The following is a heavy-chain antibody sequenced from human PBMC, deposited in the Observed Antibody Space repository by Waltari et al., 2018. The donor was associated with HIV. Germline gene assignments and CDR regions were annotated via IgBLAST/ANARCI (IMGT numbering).Heavy chain of an antibody. J-gene: IGHJ4*02. V-gene: IGHV4-39*01. Sequence: QLQLQESGPGLVKPSETLSLTCTVSGGSISSSSYYWGWIRQPPGKGLEWIGSIYYSGSTYYNPSLKSRVTISVDTSKNQFSLKLSSVTAADTAVYYCARRSGATRLFDYWGQGTLVTVSS. D-gene: IGHD1-26*01. CDR1: GGSISSSSYY. CDR3: ARRSGATRLFDY. CDR2: IYYSGST.